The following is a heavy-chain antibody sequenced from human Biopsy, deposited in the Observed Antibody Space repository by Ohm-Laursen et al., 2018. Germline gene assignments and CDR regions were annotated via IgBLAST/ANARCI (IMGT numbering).Heavy chain of an antibody. CDR3: ARDEGLLRAFDI. CDR1: GLTFTTAL. D-gene: IGHD1-26*01. CDR2: IYSNGNT. V-gene: IGHV4-4*07. Sequence: LRLSCAASGLTFTTALMSWVRQPAGKGLEWIGRIYSNGNTNYNPSLKSRVSMSVDTSKNHFSLNLTSVTAADTAVYYCARDEGLLRAFDIWGQGTLGTVSS. J-gene: IGHJ3*02.